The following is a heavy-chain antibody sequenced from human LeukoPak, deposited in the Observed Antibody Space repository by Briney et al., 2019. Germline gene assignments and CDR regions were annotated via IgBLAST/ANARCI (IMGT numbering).Heavy chain of an antibody. CDR3: ARGGSPIAVAAKGYYYGMDV. CDR2: ISAYNGNT. V-gene: IGHV1-18*01. CDR1: GYTFTSYG. Sequence: ASVKVSCKASGYTFTSYGISWVRQAPGQGLEWMGWISAYNGNTNYAQKLQGRVTMTTDTSTSTAYMELRSLRSDDTAVYYCARGGSPIAVAAKGYYYGMDVWGQGTTVTVSS. D-gene: IGHD6-19*01. J-gene: IGHJ6*02.